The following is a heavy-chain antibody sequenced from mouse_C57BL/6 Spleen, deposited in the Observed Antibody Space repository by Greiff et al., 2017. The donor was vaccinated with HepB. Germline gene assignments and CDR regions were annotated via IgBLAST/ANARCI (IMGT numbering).Heavy chain of an antibody. D-gene: IGHD1-1*01. V-gene: IGHV2-2*01. CDR1: GFSFTSYG. CDR3: ARKGTTVVADYYAMDY. Sequence: VQLQQSGPGLVQPSQSLSITCTVSGFSFTSYGVHWVRQSPGKGLEWLGVIWSGGSTDYNAAFISRLSISKDNSKIQVFFKMNSLQADDTAIYYCARKGTTVVADYYAMDYWGQGTSVTVSS. J-gene: IGHJ4*01. CDR2: IWSGGST.